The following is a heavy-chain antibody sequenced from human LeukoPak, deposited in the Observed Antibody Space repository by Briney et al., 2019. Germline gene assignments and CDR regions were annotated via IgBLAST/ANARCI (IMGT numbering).Heavy chain of an antibody. V-gene: IGHV3-7*01. D-gene: IGHD3-10*01. CDR3: ARSGSGSYSFNEFDY. Sequence: GGSLRLSCAASGFTFSSYWMSWVRQAPGKGLEWVANIKKDGSEKYYVDSVKGRFTISRDNAKNSLYLQMNSLRAEDTAVYYCARSGSGSYSFNEFDYWGQGTLVAVSS. CDR2: IKKDGSEK. J-gene: IGHJ4*02. CDR1: GFTFSSYW.